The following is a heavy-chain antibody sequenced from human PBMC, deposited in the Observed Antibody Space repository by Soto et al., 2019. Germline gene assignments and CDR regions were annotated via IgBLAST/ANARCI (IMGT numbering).Heavy chain of an antibody. CDR2: IYYSGST. D-gene: IGHD3-10*01. J-gene: IGHJ4*02. Sequence: QVQLQESGPGLVKPSETLSLTCTVSGGSVSSGSYYWSWIRQPPGKGLEWIGYIYYSGSTNYNPSLKSRGTISVDTSKSQFSLKLSSVTAAATAVYYCASDVPGTAVNYWGQGTLVTVSS. CDR1: GGSVSSGSYY. CDR3: ASDVPGTAVNY. V-gene: IGHV4-61*01.